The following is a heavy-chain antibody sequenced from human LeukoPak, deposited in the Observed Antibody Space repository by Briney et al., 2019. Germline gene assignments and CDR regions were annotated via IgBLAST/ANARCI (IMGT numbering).Heavy chain of an antibody. D-gene: IGHD1-26*01. J-gene: IGHJ4*02. Sequence: SQTLSLTCAISGDSVSGNSTAYNWIRQSPSRGLEWLGRTYYRSKWYNDYAVSVKSRITINPDTSKNRFSLQLSSVAPEDTAVYYCARDPVGGSTIFDYWGQGTLVTVSS. CDR1: GDSVSGNSTA. V-gene: IGHV6-1*01. CDR2: TYYRSKWYN. CDR3: ARDPVGGSTIFDY.